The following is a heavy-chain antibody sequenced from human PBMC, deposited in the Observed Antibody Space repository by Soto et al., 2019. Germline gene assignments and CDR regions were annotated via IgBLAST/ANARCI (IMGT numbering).Heavy chain of an antibody. CDR1: GYTLTELS. CDR2: FDPEDGET. V-gene: IGHV1-24*01. D-gene: IGHD4-17*01. Sequence: RASVKVSCKVSGYTLTELSMHWVRQAPGKGLEWMGGFDPEDGETIYAQKFQGRVTMTEDTSTDTAYMELSSLRSEDTAVYYCATDLPRYGDINYYYYGMDVWGQGTTVTVSS. CDR3: ATDLPRYGDINYYYYGMDV. J-gene: IGHJ6*02.